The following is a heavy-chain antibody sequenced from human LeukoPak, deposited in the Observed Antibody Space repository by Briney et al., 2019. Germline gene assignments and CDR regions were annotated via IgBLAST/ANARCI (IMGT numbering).Heavy chain of an antibody. CDR2: IFDGGST. CDR1: GFTVTYSY. D-gene: IGHD3-10*01. CDR3: VRDHPYHSGTYHYGMDV. J-gene: IGHJ6*02. V-gene: IGHV3-66*01. Sequence: HPGGSLRLSCVASGFTVTYSYMTWVRQAPGKGLEWVSVIFDGGSTYYADSVKGRFTISRDNSKNTLYLQMSSLRVEDTAVYYCVRDHPYHSGTYHYGMDVWGQGTTVTVSS.